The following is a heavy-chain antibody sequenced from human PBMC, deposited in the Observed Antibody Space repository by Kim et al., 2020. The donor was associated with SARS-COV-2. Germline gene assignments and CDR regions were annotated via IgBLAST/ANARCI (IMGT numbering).Heavy chain of an antibody. Sequence: SVKVSCKASGGTFSSYAISWVRQAPGQGLEWMGGIIPIFGTANYAQKFQGRVTITADESTSTAYMELSSLRSEDTAVYYCARDGRRKMATTLGGVYYFDYWGQGTLVTVSS. CDR1: GGTFSSYA. J-gene: IGHJ4*02. D-gene: IGHD3-16*01. CDR3: ARDGRRKMATTLGGVYYFDY. CDR2: IIPIFGTA. V-gene: IGHV1-69*13.